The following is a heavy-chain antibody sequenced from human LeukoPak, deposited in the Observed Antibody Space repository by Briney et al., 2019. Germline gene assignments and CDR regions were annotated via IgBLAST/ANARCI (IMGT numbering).Heavy chain of an antibody. CDR1: GYTFTGYY. D-gene: IGHD2-2*01. CDR3: ARVESCSSSTTCYPNFQH. V-gene: IGHV1-2*02. CDR2: INPNSGGT. J-gene: IGHJ1*01. Sequence: GASVKVSCKASGYTFTGYYMHWMRQAPGQGLEWMGWINPNSGGTNYAQKFQGRVTMTRDTSINTAYMEVSRLRSDDTAVYYCARVESCSSSTTCYPNFQHWGQGSLVTVSS.